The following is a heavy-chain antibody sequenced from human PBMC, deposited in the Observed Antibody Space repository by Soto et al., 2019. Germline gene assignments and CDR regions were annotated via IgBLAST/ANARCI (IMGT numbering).Heavy chain of an antibody. CDR2: ISYDGSNK. V-gene: IGHV3-30-3*01. J-gene: IGHJ4*02. CDR1: GFTFSSYA. Sequence: QVQLVESGGGVVQPGRSLRLSCAASGFTFSSYAMHWVRQAPGKGLEWVAVISYDGSNKYYADSVKGRFTISRDNSKXTXYXXXNXXXXXXXAXXXXXXXXXXXXXDXXXQGTLVTVSS. CDR3: XXXXXXXXXDX.